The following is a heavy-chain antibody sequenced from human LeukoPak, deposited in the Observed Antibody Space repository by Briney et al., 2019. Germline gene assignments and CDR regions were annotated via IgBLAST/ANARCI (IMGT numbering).Heavy chain of an antibody. CDR3: ARHENVLGYCSGGSCYDDAFDI. D-gene: IGHD2-15*01. J-gene: IGHJ3*02. Sequence: SETLSLTCTVSSGSISTYYWSWIRQPPGKGLEWIGYIYYSGSTNYNPSLKSRVTISVDTSKNQFSLKLSSVTAADTAVCYCARHENVLGYCSGGSCYDDAFDIWGQGTMVTVSS. CDR1: SGSISTYY. CDR2: IYYSGST. V-gene: IGHV4-59*08.